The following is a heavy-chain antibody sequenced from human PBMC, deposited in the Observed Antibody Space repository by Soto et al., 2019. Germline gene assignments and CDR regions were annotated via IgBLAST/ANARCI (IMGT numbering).Heavy chain of an antibody. CDR1: GFTFSSYA. J-gene: IGHJ4*02. CDR3: AKRGSSGGDGGPFYFDY. V-gene: IGHV3-23*01. Sequence: GGSLRLSCAASGFTFSSYAMSWVRQAPGKGLEWVSAISGSGGSTYYADSVKGRFGISRDNSKNTLYLQMHGLRADDTAIYYCAKRGSSGGDGGPFYFDYWGQGTQVTVSS. CDR2: ISGSGGST. D-gene: IGHD2-21*01.